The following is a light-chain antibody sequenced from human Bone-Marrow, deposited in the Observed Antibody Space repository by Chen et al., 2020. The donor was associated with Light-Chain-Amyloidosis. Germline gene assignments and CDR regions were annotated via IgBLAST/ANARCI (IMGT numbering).Light chain of an antibody. CDR2: RDT. J-gene: IGLJ2*01. CDR1: DLPTKY. Sequence: SYELTQPPSVSVSPGQTASITCSGDDLPTKYAYWYQQKPSQAPVLVIHRDTERPSGISERFSGSSSGTTATLTISGVQAEDEADYHCQSADSSGTYEVIFGGGTKLTVL. CDR3: QSADSSGTYEVI. V-gene: IGLV3-25*03.